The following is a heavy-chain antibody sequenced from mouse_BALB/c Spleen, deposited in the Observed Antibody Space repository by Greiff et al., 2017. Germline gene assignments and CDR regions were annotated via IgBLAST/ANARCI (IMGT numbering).Heavy chain of an antibody. CDR1: GFTFSSFG. CDR2: ISSGSSTI. V-gene: IGHV5-17*02. CDR3: ARRGYRYDEGFAY. J-gene: IGHJ3*01. D-gene: IGHD2-14*01. Sequence: EVMLVESGGGLVQPGGSRKLSCAASGFTFSSFGMHWVRQAPEKGLEWVAYISSGSSTIYYADTVKGRFTISRDNPKNTLFLQMTSLRSEDTAMYYCARRGYRYDEGFAYWGQGTLVTVSA.